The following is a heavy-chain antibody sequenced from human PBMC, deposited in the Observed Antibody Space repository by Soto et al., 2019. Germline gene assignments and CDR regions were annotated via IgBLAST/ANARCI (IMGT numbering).Heavy chain of an antibody. CDR2: ISYDGSNK. CDR1: GFTFSSYG. Sequence: QVQLVESGGGVVQPGRSLRLSCAASGFTFSSYGMHWVRQAPGKGLEWVAVISYDGSNKYYADSVKGRFTISRDNSKNTLYLQMNSLRAEDTAVYYCAKDSGPSTVPQRIVATILQRYYYGMDVWGQGTTVTVSS. J-gene: IGHJ6*02. V-gene: IGHV3-30*18. D-gene: IGHD5-12*01. CDR3: AKDSGPSTVPQRIVATILQRYYYGMDV.